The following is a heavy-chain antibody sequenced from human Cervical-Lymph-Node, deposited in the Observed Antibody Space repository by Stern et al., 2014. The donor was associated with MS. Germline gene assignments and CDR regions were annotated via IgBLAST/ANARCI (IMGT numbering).Heavy chain of an antibody. CDR2: INANTGNP. CDR1: GYTFTTYA. J-gene: IGHJ2*01. D-gene: IGHD5-12*01. V-gene: IGHV7-4-1*02. CDR3: ARGWLGPDWYFDL. Sequence: VQLEESGSELKKPGASVKVSCKASGYTFTTYAINWVRQAPGQGLEWMGWINANTGNPTYAPGFTGLFVFSLNTSVSTAYLQISSLRANDTAVYYCARGWLGPDWYFDLWGRGTLVTVSS.